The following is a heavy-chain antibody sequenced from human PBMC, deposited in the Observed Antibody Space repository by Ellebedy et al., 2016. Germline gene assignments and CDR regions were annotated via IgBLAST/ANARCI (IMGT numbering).Heavy chain of an antibody. Sequence: SETLSLTXTVSGGSISSYYWSWIRQPAGKGLEWIGRIYTSGSTNYNPSLKSRVTMSVDTSKNQFSLKLSSVTAADTAVYYCAREGSSSWYKYYYMDVWGKGTTVTVSS. J-gene: IGHJ6*03. CDR1: GGSISSYY. V-gene: IGHV4-4*07. CDR2: IYTSGST. D-gene: IGHD6-13*01. CDR3: AREGSSSWYKYYYMDV.